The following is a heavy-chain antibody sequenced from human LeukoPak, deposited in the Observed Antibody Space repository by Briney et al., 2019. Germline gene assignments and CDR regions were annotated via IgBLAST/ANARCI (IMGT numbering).Heavy chain of an antibody. CDR2: IIPILGIA. Sequence: SVKVSCKASGGTFSSYAISWVRQAPGQGLEWMGRIIPILGIANYAQKFQGRVTITADKSTSTAYMELSSLRSEDTAVYYCARGAAVADTFDYWGQGTLVTVSS. CDR1: GGTFSSYA. J-gene: IGHJ4*02. V-gene: IGHV1-69*04. CDR3: ARGAAVADTFDY. D-gene: IGHD6-19*01.